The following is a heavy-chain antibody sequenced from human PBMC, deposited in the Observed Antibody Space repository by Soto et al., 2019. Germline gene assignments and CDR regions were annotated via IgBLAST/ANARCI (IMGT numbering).Heavy chain of an antibody. D-gene: IGHD6-6*01. CDR1: GFTFSSYA. Sequence: QVQLVESGGGVVQPGRSLRLSCAASGFTFSSYAMHWVRQAPGKGLEWVAVISYDGSNKYYADSVKGRFTISRDNSKNTLYLQMNSLRAEDTAVYYCARGNGEHSRPPGYWGQGTLVTVSS. CDR2: ISYDGSNK. V-gene: IGHV3-30-3*01. CDR3: ARGNGEHSRPPGY. J-gene: IGHJ4*02.